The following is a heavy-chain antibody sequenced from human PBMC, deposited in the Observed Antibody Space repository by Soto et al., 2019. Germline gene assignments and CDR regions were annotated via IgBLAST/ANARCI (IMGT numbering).Heavy chain of an antibody. D-gene: IGHD3-3*01. CDR3: AKDPTAGYDFWSGYSNPQTYFDY. CDR1: GFTFSSYA. V-gene: IGHV3-23*01. CDR2: ISGSGGST. Sequence: GGSLRLSCAASGFTFSSYAMSWVRQAPGKGLEWVSAISGSGGSTYYADSVKGRFTISRDNSKNTLYLQMNSLRAEDTAVYYCAKDPTAGYDFWSGYSNPQTYFDYWGQGTLVTVSS. J-gene: IGHJ4*02.